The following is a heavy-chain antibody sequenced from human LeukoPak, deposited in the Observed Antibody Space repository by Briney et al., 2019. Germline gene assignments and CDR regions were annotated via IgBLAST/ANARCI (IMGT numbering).Heavy chain of an antibody. Sequence: PGGSLRLSCAASVFTFSSYEMNWVRQAPGKGREWGLYTSTTGSSIYYADTVKGRFTISRDNVKNLLYLQMNSLRAEDTAVYYCARVQRGIVVALDYWGQGTLATVSS. J-gene: IGHJ4*02. D-gene: IGHD6-19*01. CDR2: TSTTGSSI. V-gene: IGHV3-48*03. CDR1: VFTFSSYE. CDR3: ARVQRGIVVALDY.